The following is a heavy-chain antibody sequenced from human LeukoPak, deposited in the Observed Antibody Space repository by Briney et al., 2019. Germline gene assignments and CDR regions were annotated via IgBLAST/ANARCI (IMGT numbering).Heavy chain of an antibody. CDR3: ARRRRVYYYGSARAKGAFDI. Sequence: SETLSLTCAVYGGSFSGYYWSWIRQPPGKGLEWIGEINHSGSTNYNPSLKSRVTISVDTSKNQFSLKLSSVTAADTAVYYCARRRRVYYYGSARAKGAFDIWGQGTVVTVSS. V-gene: IGHV4-34*01. CDR2: INHSGST. J-gene: IGHJ3*02. CDR1: GGSFSGYY. D-gene: IGHD3-10*01.